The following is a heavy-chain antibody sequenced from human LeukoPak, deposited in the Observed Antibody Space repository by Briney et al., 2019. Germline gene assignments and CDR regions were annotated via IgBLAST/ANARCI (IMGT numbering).Heavy chain of an antibody. CDR3: AREALGGGGY. CDR2: IYSSGST. J-gene: IGHJ4*02. V-gene: IGHV3-66*01. D-gene: IGHD3-10*01. Sequence: PGGSLRVSCAASGFTVSSNYMSWVRQAPGKGLEWLSIIYSSGSTYYTDSVKGRFTISRDNSKNTLYLQMNSLRAEDTAVYYCAREALGGGGYWGQGTLVTVSS. CDR1: GFTVSSNY.